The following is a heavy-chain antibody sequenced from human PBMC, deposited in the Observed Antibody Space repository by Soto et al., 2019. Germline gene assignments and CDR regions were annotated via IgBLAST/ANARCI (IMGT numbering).Heavy chain of an antibody. CDR3: AKSGSSGWYGWFDP. Sequence: SGPTLVNPPQTLTLTCIFSGFSLRTSGVGVGWIRQPPGKALEWLGFIYWNDDKRYSPSLKSRLTITKDTSKNQVVLTMTNMDPVDTATYYCAKSGSSGWYGWFDPWGQGTLVTVSS. CDR1: GFSLRTSGVG. V-gene: IGHV2-5*01. D-gene: IGHD6-19*01. J-gene: IGHJ5*02. CDR2: IYWNDDK.